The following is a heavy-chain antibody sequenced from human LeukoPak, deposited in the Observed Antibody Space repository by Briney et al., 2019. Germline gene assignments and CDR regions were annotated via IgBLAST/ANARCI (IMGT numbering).Heavy chain of an antibody. CDR3: AVEDSSGYLFDY. D-gene: IGHD3-22*01. CDR2: IYYSGNT. J-gene: IGHJ4*02. Sequence: SETLSLTCSVSGGSINSSSYYWGWIRQPPGKGLEWIANIYYSGNTYYNPSLKSRVTISVDTSKNQFSLKLSSVTAADTAVYYCAVEDSSGYLFDYWGQGTLVTVSS. V-gene: IGHV4-39*07. CDR1: GGSINSSSYY.